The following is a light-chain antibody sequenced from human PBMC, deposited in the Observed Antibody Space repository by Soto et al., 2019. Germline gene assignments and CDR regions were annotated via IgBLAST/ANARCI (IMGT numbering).Light chain of an antibody. J-gene: IGLJ2*01. V-gene: IGLV2-11*01. CDR1: SSDIGGSNF. CDR3: CSYTGRVV. CDR2: DVT. Sequence: QSALPQPRSVSGSPGQSVTISCTGTSSDIGGSNFVSWYQQHPGKAPKLMIYDVTKRPSGVPVRFSGSKSGNTASLTISGLQADDEADYYCCSYTGRVVFGGGTKLTVL.